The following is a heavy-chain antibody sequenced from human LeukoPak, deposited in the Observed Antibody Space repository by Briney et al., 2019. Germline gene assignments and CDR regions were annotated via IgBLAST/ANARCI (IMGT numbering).Heavy chain of an antibody. CDR2: ISSSSSTI. D-gene: IGHD4-17*01. V-gene: IGHV3-48*02. CDR1: GFTFSNAW. CDR3: ARDGDLLDY. J-gene: IGHJ4*02. Sequence: GGSLRLSCAASGFTFSNAWMSWVRQAPGKGLEWVSYISSSSSTIYYADSVKGRFTISRDNAKNSLYLQINSLRDEDTAVYYCARDGDLLDYWGQGTLVTVSS.